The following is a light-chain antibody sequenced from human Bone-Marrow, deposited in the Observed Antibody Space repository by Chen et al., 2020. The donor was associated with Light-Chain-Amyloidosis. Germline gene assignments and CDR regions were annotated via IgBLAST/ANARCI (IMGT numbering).Light chain of an antibody. CDR3: QQYNNWPPDT. CDR2: GAS. CDR1: QSVKRN. Sequence: EIVMTQSPATLSVSPGERATLSCRASQSVKRNLAWYQQKPGQAPRLLIYGASTRATGIPDRFSGSGSGTEFTLSISSLQSEDFAVYYCQQYNNWPPDTFGPGTKVEIK. V-gene: IGKV3-15*01. J-gene: IGKJ2*01.